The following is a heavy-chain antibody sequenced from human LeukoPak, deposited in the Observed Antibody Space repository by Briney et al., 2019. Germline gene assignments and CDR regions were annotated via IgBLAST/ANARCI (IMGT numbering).Heavy chain of an antibody. CDR1: GFTFDDYG. J-gene: IGHJ4*02. V-gene: IGHV3-20*04. D-gene: IGHD3-22*01. CDR3: ARDPLWVDSSGIPSIFFDY. CDR2: LNWNGDNT. Sequence: PGGSLRLSCAASGFTFDDYGMSWVRQAPGKGLEWVSGLNWNGDNTGYADSVKGRFTISRDNSKNTLYLQMNSLRAEDTAVYYCARDPLWVDSSGIPSIFFDYWGQGTLVTVSS.